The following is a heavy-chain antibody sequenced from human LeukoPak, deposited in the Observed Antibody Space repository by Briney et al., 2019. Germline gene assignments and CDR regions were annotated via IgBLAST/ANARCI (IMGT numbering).Heavy chain of an antibody. V-gene: IGHV4-59*08. CDR1: GGSISSYY. J-gene: IGHJ5*02. Sequence: SETLSLTCTVSGGSISSYYWSLIRQPPGKGLEWIGYIYYSGSTNYNPSLKSRVTISVDTFKNQFSLKLSSVTAADTAVYYCARQALNWFDPWGQGTLVTVSS. CDR3: ARQALNWFDP. CDR2: IYYSGST.